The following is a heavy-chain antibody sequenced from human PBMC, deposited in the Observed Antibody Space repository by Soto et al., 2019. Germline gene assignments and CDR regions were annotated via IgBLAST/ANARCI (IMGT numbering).Heavy chain of an antibody. Sequence: SETLSLTCTVSGGSISSGGYYWSWIRQHPGKGLEWIGYIYYSGSTYYNPSLKSRVTISVDTSKNQFSLKLSSVTAADTAVCYCARGGTRPPYYYYGMDVWGQGTTVTVSS. D-gene: IGHD1-1*01. CDR1: GGSISSGGYY. J-gene: IGHJ6*02. V-gene: IGHV4-31*03. CDR2: IYYSGST. CDR3: ARGGTRPPYYYYGMDV.